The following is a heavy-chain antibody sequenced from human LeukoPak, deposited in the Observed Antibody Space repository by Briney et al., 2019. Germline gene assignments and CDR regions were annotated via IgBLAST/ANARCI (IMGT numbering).Heavy chain of an antibody. CDR1: GFTFSTYG. J-gene: IGHJ4*02. V-gene: IGHV3-23*01. Sequence: GESLRLSCAASGFTFSTYGMSWVRQAPGKGLEWVAAISASGGSTYYADSVKGRFNISRDNSKNRVYLQRNSRRAEDTAVYYCAKDVGSIVGATTGFYYWGQGALVTVSS. CDR2: ISASGGST. D-gene: IGHD1-26*01. CDR3: AKDVGSIVGATTGFYY.